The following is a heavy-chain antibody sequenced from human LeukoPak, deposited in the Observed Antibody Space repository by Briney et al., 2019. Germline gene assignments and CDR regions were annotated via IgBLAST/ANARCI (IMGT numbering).Heavy chain of an antibody. CDR2: ISAYNGNT. D-gene: IGHD1-14*01. CDR1: GYTFTSYG. V-gene: IGHV1-18*01. Sequence: ASVKVSCKASGYTFTSYGISWVRQAPGQGLKWMGWISAYNGNTNYAQKLQGRVTMTTDTSTSTAYMELRSLRSDDTAVYYCARDEPVTQVFDYWGQGTLVTVSS. J-gene: IGHJ4*02. CDR3: ARDEPVTQVFDY.